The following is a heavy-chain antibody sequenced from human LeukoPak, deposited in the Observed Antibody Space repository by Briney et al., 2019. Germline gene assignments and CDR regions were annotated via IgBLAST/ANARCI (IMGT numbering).Heavy chain of an antibody. CDR3: AKGGEEWELLSSLDY. CDR2: ISWNSGSI. V-gene: IGHV3-9*03. CDR1: GFTFDDYA. D-gene: IGHD1-26*01. J-gene: IGHJ4*02. Sequence: GGSLRLSCAASGFTFDDYAMHWVRQAPGKGLEWVSGISWNSGSIGYADSVEGRFTISRDNAKNSLYLQMNSLRAEDMALYYCAKGGEEWELLSSLDYWGQGTLVTVSS.